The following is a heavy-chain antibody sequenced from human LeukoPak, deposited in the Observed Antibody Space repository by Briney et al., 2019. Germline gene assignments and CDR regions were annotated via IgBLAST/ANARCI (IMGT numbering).Heavy chain of an antibody. D-gene: IGHD6-13*01. CDR1: GYSFTSYW. CDR3: ARHAAYSSGWYRGKAAFDI. Sequence: GESLKISCKGSGYSFTSYWIGWVRQMPGKGLEWMGIIYPGDSDTRYSPSFQGQVTISADKSISTAYLQWSSLKASDTAMYYCARHAAYSSGWYRGKAAFDIWGQGTMVTVSS. J-gene: IGHJ3*02. CDR2: IYPGDSDT. V-gene: IGHV5-51*01.